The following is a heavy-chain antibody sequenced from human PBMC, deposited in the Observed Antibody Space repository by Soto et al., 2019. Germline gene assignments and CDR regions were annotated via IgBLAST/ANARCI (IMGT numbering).Heavy chain of an antibody. D-gene: IGHD2-8*01. CDR2: IYYSGST. V-gene: IGHV4-30-4*01. CDR3: ARVGPDCTNGVCYTFYFDY. CDR1: GGSISSGDYY. J-gene: IGHJ4*02. Sequence: PSETLSLTCTVSGGSISSGDYYWSWIRQLPGKGLEWIGYIYYSGSTYYNPSLKSRVTISVDTSKNQFSLKLSSVTAADTAVYYCARVGPDCTNGVCYTFYFDYWGQGTLVTVSS.